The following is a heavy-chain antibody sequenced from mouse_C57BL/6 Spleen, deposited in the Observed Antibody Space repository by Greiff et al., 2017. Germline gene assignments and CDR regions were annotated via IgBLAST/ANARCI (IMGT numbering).Heavy chain of an antibody. D-gene: IGHD1-1*01. CDR2: LYPGDGST. J-gene: IGHJ4*01. V-gene: IGHV1-85*01. CDR1: GYNFASYD. CDR3: ARNDYGSSCAMDD. Sequence: QVKLQQSGPELVKPGASVKLSCKASGYNFASYDINGVKQRPGQGLEWIGRLYPGDGSTKYNEQFKGKDTLTVDASSCTAYWLLHSLTSEDSAVDFCARNDYGSSCAMDDGGQGTSVTVSS.